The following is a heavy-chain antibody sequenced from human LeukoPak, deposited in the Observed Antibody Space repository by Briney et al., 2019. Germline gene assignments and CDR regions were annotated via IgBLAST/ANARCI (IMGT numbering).Heavy chain of an antibody. J-gene: IGHJ4*02. Sequence: GGSLRLSCAAAGFTFSRDWMAWIRQAPGKGLEWVANIKHDGSEKYYVDSVRGRFTISRDNAKNSLYLQMNSLRVEDTAVYYCARETYYGAYYFDHWGQGTLVTVSS. CDR2: IKHDGSEK. D-gene: IGHD1-26*01. CDR3: ARETYYGAYYFDH. V-gene: IGHV3-7*01. CDR1: GFTFSRDW.